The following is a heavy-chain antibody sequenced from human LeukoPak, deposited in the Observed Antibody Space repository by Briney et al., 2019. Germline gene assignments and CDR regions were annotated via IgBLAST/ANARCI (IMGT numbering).Heavy chain of an antibody. J-gene: IGHJ4*02. V-gene: IGHV5-10-1*01. CDR1: AYSSTSYW. CDR2: IDPSDSYT. CDR3: ARLGDGYNYY. Sequence: GESLRISCKGSAYSSTSYWITWVREMPGEGLEWMGRIDPSDSYTNYSPSFQGHVTISADKSISTAYLQWSSLKASDTAMYYCARLGDGYNYYGGQATSATVSS. D-gene: IGHD5-24*01.